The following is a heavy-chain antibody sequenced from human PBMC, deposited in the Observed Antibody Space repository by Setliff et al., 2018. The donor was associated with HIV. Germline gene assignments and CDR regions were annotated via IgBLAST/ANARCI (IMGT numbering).Heavy chain of an antibody. CDR1: GGSISSSSYY. CDR2: IYYSGST. D-gene: IGHD2-2*01. J-gene: IGHJ6*03. CDR3: ASPGRRRGYCSSTSCYYEVLYYYYYMDV. Sequence: PSETLSLTCTVSGGSISSSSYYWGWIRQPPGKGLEWIGSIYYSGSTYYNPSLKSRVTISVDTSKNQFSLKLSSVTAADTAVYYCASPGRRRGYCSSTSCYYEVLYYYYYMDVWGKGTTVTVSS. V-gene: IGHV4-39*01.